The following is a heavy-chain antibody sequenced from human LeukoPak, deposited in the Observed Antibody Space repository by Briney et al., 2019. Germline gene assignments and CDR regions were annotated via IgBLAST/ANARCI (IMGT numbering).Heavy chain of an antibody. J-gene: IGHJ4*02. V-gene: IGHV3-21*01. CDR3: ARDERRYCPDSSCYPGDY. Sequence: GGSLRLSSAASGFTFNDYAMKWVPQAPGKGLEWGSAISRTSAYIYYTDPVKGPFTISRDNAKNSVYLQMDSLRAEDTAFYYCARDERRYCPDSSCYPGDYWGQGILVTVSS. CDR2: ISRTSAYI. D-gene: IGHD2-8*02. CDR1: GFTFNDYA.